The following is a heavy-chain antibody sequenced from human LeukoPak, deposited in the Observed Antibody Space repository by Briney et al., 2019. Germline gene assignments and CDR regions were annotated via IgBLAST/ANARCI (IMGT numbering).Heavy chain of an antibody. J-gene: IGHJ4*02. V-gene: IGHV1-46*01. CDR1: EYTFTSFY. Sequence: GASVKVSCKASEYTFTSFYIHWVRQAPGQGLEWMGIINPSGGSTSYAQKFQGRVAMTRDTSTSTVYVDLSSLISEDTAMYYCARDLDGRGYYLDYWGQGTLVTVSS. CDR3: ARDLDGRGYYLDY. CDR2: INPSGGST. D-gene: IGHD3-22*01.